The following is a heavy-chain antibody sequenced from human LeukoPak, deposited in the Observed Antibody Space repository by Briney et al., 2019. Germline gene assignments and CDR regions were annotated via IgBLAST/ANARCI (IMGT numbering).Heavy chain of an antibody. CDR3: ASGGLYPYNCFDH. J-gene: IGHJ5*02. CDR1: GFTFSNYG. CDR2: ISDSGGNT. D-gene: IGHD2/OR15-2a*01. Sequence: GGSLRLSCAASGFTFSNYGMTWVRQAPGKGREWVAGISDSGGNTYYADSVKGRFTISSDNSKNTLYLQLTGLRADDTAVYFCASGGLYPYNCFDHWGQGTLVTVSS. V-gene: IGHV3-23*01.